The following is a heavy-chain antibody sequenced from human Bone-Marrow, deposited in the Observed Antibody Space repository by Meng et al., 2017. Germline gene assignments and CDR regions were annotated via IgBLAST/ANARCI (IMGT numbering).Heavy chain of an antibody. CDR1: GGSISSGSYY. V-gene: IGHV4-61*02. CDR3: ARGTGYSSGWYMSYYFDY. D-gene: IGHD6-19*01. CDR2: IYTSGST. Sequence: SETLSLTCTVSGGSISSGSYYWSWIRQPAGKGLEWIGRIYTSGSTNYNPSLKSRVTISVDTSKNQFSLKLSSVTAADTAVYYCARGTGYSSGWYMSYYFDYWGQGTLVTVSS. J-gene: IGHJ4*02.